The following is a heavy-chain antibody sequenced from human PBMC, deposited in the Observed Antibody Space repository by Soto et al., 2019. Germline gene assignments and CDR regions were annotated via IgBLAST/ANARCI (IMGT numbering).Heavy chain of an antibody. CDR1: DGSISSSNW. V-gene: IGHV4-4*02. D-gene: IGHD3-3*01. Sequence: SETLSLTCAVSDGSISSSNWWSWVRQPPGKGLEWIGEIYHSGSTNYNPSLKSRVTISVDKSKNQFSLKLSSVTAADTAVYYCARVRLRFLEWLLLTHYYYYGMDVWGQGTTVTVSS. J-gene: IGHJ6*02. CDR3: ARVRLRFLEWLLLTHYYYYGMDV. CDR2: IYHSGST.